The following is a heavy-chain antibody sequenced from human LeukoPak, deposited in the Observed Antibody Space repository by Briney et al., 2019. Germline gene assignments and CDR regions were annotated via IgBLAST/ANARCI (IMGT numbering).Heavy chain of an antibody. J-gene: IGHJ4*02. CDR3: ARDKQHSYGRYFDH. V-gene: IGHV4-59*01. Sequence: PSETVSLTCSASGDSISTYHWNWIRKPPGKGLEWIGYMQSTGNSKYNPSLRSRVNMFVDTSKNQAALILSSVTAADTAVYYCARDKQHSYGRYFDHWGQGAQVTVSS. CDR2: MQSTGNS. D-gene: IGHD3-16*01. CDR1: GDSISTYH.